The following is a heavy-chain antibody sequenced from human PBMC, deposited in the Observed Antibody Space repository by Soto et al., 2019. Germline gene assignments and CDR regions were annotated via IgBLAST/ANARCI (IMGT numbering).Heavy chain of an antibody. Sequence: PGGSQRLSCAASGFPFSDYDMHWVRKAPGKRLEWVAVLWRDGSKVYYADSVKSRFTISRDNSKNTLYLEMNSLRVEDTAVYYCARDGTGWTGGDHWGQGTLVTVSS. CDR2: LWRDGSKV. CDR3: ARDGTGWTGGDH. J-gene: IGHJ4*02. V-gene: IGHV3-33*01. CDR1: GFPFSDYD. D-gene: IGHD6-19*01.